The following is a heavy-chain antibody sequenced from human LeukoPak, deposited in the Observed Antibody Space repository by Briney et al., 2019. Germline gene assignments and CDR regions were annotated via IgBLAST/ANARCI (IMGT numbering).Heavy chain of an antibody. CDR2: IQNDGNNK. CDR1: GFTFSNNG. J-gene: IGHJ4*02. CDR3: ARDWGTSSLYLVN. D-gene: IGHD6-6*01. Sequence: PGGSLRLSCAASGFTFSNNGMHWVLQAPGKGLECVAFIQNDGNNKKYADSVKGRFSISRGNSKNTLYLQMNSLRSVDSAVYYCARDWGTSSLYLVNWGQGTLVTVSS. V-gene: IGHV3-30*02.